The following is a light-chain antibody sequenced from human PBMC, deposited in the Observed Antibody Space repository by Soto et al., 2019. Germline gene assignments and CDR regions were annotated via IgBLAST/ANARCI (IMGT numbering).Light chain of an antibody. CDR1: QSVNSN. CDR3: QQHKNWPIT. J-gene: IGKJ5*01. V-gene: IGKV3-15*01. CDR2: DAS. Sequence: EIVLTQSAASLSVSPGDRGTLXCRASQSVNSNLGWYQQKPGQAPRLLIYDASTRAPGSPARFSGSGSGTEFTLTIGSRQSEDFAVYYCQQHKNWPITFGQGTRLEIK.